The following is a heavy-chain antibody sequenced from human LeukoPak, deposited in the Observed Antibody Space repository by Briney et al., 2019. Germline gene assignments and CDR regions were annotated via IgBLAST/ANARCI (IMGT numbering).Heavy chain of an antibody. D-gene: IGHD3-3*01. CDR3: ARDFWSGSNWFDP. V-gene: IGHV4-39*07. CDR1: GGSISSTSYS. CDR2: IYYSGST. Sequence: SETLSLTCNVSGGSISSTSYSWGWNRQPPGKGLEWIGSIYYSGSTNYNPSLKSRVTISVDTSKNQFSLKVNSVTAADTAVYYCARDFWSGSNWFDPWGQGTLVTVSS. J-gene: IGHJ5*02.